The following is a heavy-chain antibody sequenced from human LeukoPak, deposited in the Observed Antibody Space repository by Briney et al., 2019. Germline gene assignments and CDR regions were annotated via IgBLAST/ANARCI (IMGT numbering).Heavy chain of an antibody. D-gene: IGHD2-15*01. CDR2: ISGSGSNT. CDR1: GYAFSSYA. Sequence: GGSLRLSCAASGYAFSSYAMSWVRLAPGKGLEWVSAISGSGSNTYYTDSVKGRFTISRDNSRNTLYLQMSSLRAEDAAAYYCAKGGNFDYWGQGTLVTVSS. V-gene: IGHV3-23*01. CDR3: AKGGNFDY. J-gene: IGHJ4*02.